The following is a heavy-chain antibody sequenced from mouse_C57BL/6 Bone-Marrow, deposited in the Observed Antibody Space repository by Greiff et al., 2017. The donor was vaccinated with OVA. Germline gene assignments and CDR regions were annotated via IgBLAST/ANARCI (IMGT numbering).Heavy chain of an antibody. V-gene: IGHV5-4*01. D-gene: IGHD3-3*01. CDR2: ISDGGSYT. J-gene: IGHJ3*01. CDR1: GFTFSSYA. CDR3: AREGGDVGFAY. Sequence: EVKLVESGGGLVKPGGSLKLSCAASGFTFSSYAMSCVRQTPEKRLEWVATISDGGSYTYYPDNVKGRFTISRDNAKNNLYLQMSHLKSEDTAMYYCAREGGDVGFAYWGQGTLVTVSA.